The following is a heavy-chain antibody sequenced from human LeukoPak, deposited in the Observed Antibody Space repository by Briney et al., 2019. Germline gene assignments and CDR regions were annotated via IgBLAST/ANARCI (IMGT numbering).Heavy chain of an antibody. Sequence: SVKVSCKASVGTFSSYAISWVRQAPGQGLEWMGGIIPIFGTANYAQKFQGRVTITADESTSTAYMELSSLRSEDTAVYYCARDQDTHNWFDPWGQGTLVTVSS. J-gene: IGHJ5*02. D-gene: IGHD2-15*01. CDR1: VGTFSSYA. CDR2: IIPIFGTA. CDR3: ARDQDTHNWFDP. V-gene: IGHV1-69*01.